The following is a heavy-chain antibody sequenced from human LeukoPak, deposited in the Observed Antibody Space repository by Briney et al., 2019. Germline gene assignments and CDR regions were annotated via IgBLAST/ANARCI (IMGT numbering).Heavy chain of an antibody. Sequence: GGSLRLSCAASGFTFSSYSMNWVRQAPGKGLEWVSSISSSSSYIYYADSVKGRFTISRDNAKNSLYLQMNSLRAEDTAVHYCARDPSFAVAGTPWGQGTLVTVSS. J-gene: IGHJ5*02. D-gene: IGHD6-19*01. V-gene: IGHV3-21*01. CDR1: GFTFSSYS. CDR3: ARDPSFAVAGTP. CDR2: ISSSSSYI.